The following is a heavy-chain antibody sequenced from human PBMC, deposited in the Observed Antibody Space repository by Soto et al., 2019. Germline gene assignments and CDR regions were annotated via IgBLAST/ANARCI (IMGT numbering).Heavy chain of an antibody. CDR3: SRHLHGNLDL. CDR2: INPSNGRA. Sequence: QVQLVQSGVEMKKPGASVKVSCKASGYTFTRYGISWVRQAPGQGLEWMGWINPSNGRANYAQNLQDRVTMTTDTSATTAYMELRSLTSDDTAMYYCSRHLHGNLDLWGQGTVVTVSS. CDR1: GYTFTRYG. V-gene: IGHV1-18*01. J-gene: IGHJ3*01.